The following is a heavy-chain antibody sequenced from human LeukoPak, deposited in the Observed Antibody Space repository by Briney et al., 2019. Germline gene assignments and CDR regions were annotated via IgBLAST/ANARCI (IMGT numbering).Heavy chain of an antibody. CDR2: IYYSGRT. V-gene: IGHV4-39*01. D-gene: IGHD2-15*01. CDR3: ARKGDVVVVAGNWFDP. Sequence: KPSDTLSLTCTVSVGSISSDNYYCGSVRQTPGKGLEWIGSIYYSGRTYYNPSLKSRVTLSVDTSKNQCSLKLISVTAADTAVYYCARKGDVVVVAGNWFDPWGQGTVVTVSS. J-gene: IGHJ5*02. CDR1: VGSISSDNYY.